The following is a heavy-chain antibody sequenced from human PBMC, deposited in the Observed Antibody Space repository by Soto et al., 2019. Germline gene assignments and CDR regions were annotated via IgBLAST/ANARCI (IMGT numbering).Heavy chain of an antibody. V-gene: IGHV3-21*01. CDR2: ISSTTNYI. Sequence: EGSLRLSCAASGFTFTRYSMNWVRQAPGKGLEWVSSISSTTNYIYYADSMKGRFTVSRDNAKNSVYLEMNSLSAEDTAVYYCARESEDLTSNFDYWGQGTLVTVSS. J-gene: IGHJ4*02. CDR1: GFTFTRYS. CDR3: ARESEDLTSNFDY.